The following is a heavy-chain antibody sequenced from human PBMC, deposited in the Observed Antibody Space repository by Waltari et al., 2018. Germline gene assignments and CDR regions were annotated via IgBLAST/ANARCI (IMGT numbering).Heavy chain of an antibody. V-gene: IGHV4-39*07. CDR1: GGSISSSSYY. J-gene: IGHJ4*02. CDR2: IYYSGST. Sequence: GPGLVKPSETLSLTCTVSGGSISSSSYYWGWIRQPPGKGLEWIGSIYYSGSTYYNPSLKSRVTISVDTSKNQFSLKLSSVTAADTAVYYCARDSHVVVVAATLVWGQGTLVTVSS. CDR3: ARDSHVVVVAATLV. D-gene: IGHD2-15*01.